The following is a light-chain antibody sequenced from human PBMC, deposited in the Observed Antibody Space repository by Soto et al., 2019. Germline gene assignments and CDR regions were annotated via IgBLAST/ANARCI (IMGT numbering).Light chain of an antibody. V-gene: IGKV3-15*01. Sequence: IVLTESPGTLSLSTGERATLSCRASQSVSSHLVWYQQKPGQAPRLLISDASTRATGVPARFSGSGSGTEFTLTISSLQSEDFAVYYCQQYNNWPWPFGQGTKAHI. CDR3: QQYNNWPWP. CDR2: DAS. J-gene: IGKJ1*01. CDR1: QSVSSH.